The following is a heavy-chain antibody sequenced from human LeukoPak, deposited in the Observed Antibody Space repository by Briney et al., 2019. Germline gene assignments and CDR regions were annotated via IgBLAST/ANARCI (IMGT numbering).Heavy chain of an antibody. CDR1: GYTFTSYG. CDR3: AAAGSGSYSWSFDY. J-gene: IGHJ4*02. D-gene: IGHD3-10*01. Sequence: SVKVSCKASGYTFTSYGISWVRQAPGQGLEWIGWIVVGSGNTNYAQKFQERVTITRDMSTSTAYMELSSLRSEDTAVYYCAAAGSGSYSWSFDYWGQGTLVTVSS. CDR2: IVVGSGNT. V-gene: IGHV1-58*02.